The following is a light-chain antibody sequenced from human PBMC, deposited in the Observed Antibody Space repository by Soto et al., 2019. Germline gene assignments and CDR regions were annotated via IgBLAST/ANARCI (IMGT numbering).Light chain of an antibody. Sequence: EIVLTQSPGTLSLSPGERATLSCRASQSVSSSYLAWYQQKPGQAPRQLIYGASSRATGIPDRFSGSGSGPYFTLTITRLEPEDFAVYYCQHYRTSLGGGTRVEIK. V-gene: IGKV3-20*01. J-gene: IGKJ4*01. CDR1: QSVSSSY. CDR3: QHYRTS. CDR2: GAS.